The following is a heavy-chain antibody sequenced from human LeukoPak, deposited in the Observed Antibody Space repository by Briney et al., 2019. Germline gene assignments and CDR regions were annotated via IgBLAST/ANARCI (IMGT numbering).Heavy chain of an antibody. CDR2: ISGSGGST. CDR3: ATQKEGCLVTTGSY. J-gene: IGHJ4*02. Sequence: GGSLRLSCAASGFTFSSYAMSWVRQAPGKGLEWVSAISGSGGSTYYADSVKGRFTISRDNSKNTLYLQMNSLRAEDTAVYYCATQKEGCLVTTGSYWGQGTLVTVSS. D-gene: IGHD1-1*01. CDR1: GFTFSSYA. V-gene: IGHV3-23*01.